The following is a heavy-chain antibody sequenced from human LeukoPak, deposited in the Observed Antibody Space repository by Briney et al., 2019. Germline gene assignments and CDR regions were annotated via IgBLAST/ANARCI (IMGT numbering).Heavy chain of an antibody. CDR1: GFSFSTYA. CDR3: ARDPLRSPTVAYYFDY. D-gene: IGHD4-23*01. V-gene: IGHV3-48*01. Sequence: GGSLRLSCAASGFSFSTYAMHWVRQAPGKGLEWVSYISSGGTTTYSADSLRGRLTISRDNAKNSLYLQMNSLRAEDTAVYYCARDPLRSPTVAYYFDYWGQGTLVTVSS. CDR2: ISSGGTTT. J-gene: IGHJ4*02.